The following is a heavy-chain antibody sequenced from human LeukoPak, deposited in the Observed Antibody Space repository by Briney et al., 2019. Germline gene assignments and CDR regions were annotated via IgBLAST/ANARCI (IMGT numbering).Heavy chain of an antibody. V-gene: IGHV4-59*01. CDR1: GGSISSYY. CDR3: AGSIAAADSWFDP. CDR2: IYYSGST. Sequence: PSETLSLTCTVSGGSISSYYWSWIRQPPGQGLEWIGYIYYSGSTNYNPSLKSRVTISVDTSKNQFSLKLSSVTAADTAVYYCAGSIAAADSWFDPWGQGTLVTVSS. J-gene: IGHJ5*02. D-gene: IGHD6-13*01.